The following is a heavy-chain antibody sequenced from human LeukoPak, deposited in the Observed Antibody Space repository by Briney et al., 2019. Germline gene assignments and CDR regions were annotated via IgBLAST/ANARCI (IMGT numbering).Heavy chain of an antibody. CDR2: IKQDGSEI. J-gene: IGHJ3*02. D-gene: IGHD6-6*01. V-gene: IGHV3-7*01. Sequence: EPGGSLRLSCAASGFTFSSYWMSWVRQAPGKGLEWVANIKQDGSEIYYVDSVKGRFTISRDNAKNSLYLQMNSLRAEDTAAYYCARCIAARPGAFDIWGQGTMVTVSS. CDR3: ARCIAARPGAFDI. CDR1: GFTFSSYW.